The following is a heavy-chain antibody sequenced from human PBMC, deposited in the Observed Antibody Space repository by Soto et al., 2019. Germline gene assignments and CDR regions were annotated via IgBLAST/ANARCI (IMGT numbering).Heavy chain of an antibody. CDR1: GYTFTSYD. D-gene: IGHD4-17*01. CDR3: ARYGGYGDYVPYDYMDV. V-gene: IGHV1-8*01. J-gene: IGHJ6*03. Sequence: GASVKVSCKASGYTFTSYDINWVRQATGQGLEWMGWMNPNSGNTGYAQKFQGRVTMTRNTSISTAYMELSSLRSEDTAVYYCARYGGYGDYVPYDYMDVWGKGTTVTVSS. CDR2: MNPNSGNT.